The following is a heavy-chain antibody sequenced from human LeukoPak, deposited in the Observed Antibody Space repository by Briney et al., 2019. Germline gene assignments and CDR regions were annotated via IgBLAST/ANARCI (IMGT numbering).Heavy chain of an antibody. D-gene: IGHD5-12*01. CDR2: ISSSGSTI. CDR1: GFTFSDYY. V-gene: IGHV3-11*01. J-gene: IGHJ4*02. CDR3: ARDFYFGGYSGYDPSGFDY. Sequence: TGGSLRLSCAASGFTFSDYYMSWIRQAPGKGLEWVSYISSSGSTIYYADSVKGRFTISRDNAKNSLYLQMNSLRAEDTAVYYCARDFYFGGYSGYDPSGFDYWGQGTLVTVSS.